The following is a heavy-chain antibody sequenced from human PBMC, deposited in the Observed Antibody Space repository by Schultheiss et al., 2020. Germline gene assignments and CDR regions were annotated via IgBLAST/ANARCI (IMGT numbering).Heavy chain of an antibody. D-gene: IGHD4-11*01. CDR2: INPNSGGT. CDR1: GYTFTGYY. Sequence: ASVKVSCKASGYTFTGYYMHWVRQAPGQGLEWMGWINPNSGGTNYAQKFQGWVTMTRDTSISTAYMELSRLRSDDTAVYYCARVRRNYPNWFDPWGQGTLVTVSS. J-gene: IGHJ5*02. CDR3: ARVRRNYPNWFDP. V-gene: IGHV1-2*04.